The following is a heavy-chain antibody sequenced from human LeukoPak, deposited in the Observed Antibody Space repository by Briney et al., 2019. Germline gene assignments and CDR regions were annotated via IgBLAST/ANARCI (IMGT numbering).Heavy chain of an antibody. CDR3: ASIQTYYDFWSGYYKPSNWFDP. CDR2: INHSGST. J-gene: IGHJ5*02. CDR1: GGSFSGYY. Sequence: PSETLSLTCAVYGGSFSGYYWSWIRQPPGKGLEWIGEINHSGSTNYKPSLKSRVTISVDTSKNHFSLKLSSVTAADTAVYYCASIQTYYDFWSGYYKPSNWFDPWGQGTLVTVSS. V-gene: IGHV4-34*01. D-gene: IGHD3-3*01.